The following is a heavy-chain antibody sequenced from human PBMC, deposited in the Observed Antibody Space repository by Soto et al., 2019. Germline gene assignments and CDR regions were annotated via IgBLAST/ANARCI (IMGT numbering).Heavy chain of an antibody. CDR2: INSSNGNA. J-gene: IGHJ6*02. Sequence: ASLKVSCKASAYTFTRYGVNWVRQAPGQGLEWMGWINSSNGNAEYAQNLQGRVTMTIDTSTSTAYMELRSLRSDDTAVYYCARGGPTSADHYYGMDVWGQGTTVTVSS. CDR3: ARGGPTSADHYYGMDV. D-gene: IGHD3-10*01. V-gene: IGHV1-18*01. CDR1: AYTFTRYG.